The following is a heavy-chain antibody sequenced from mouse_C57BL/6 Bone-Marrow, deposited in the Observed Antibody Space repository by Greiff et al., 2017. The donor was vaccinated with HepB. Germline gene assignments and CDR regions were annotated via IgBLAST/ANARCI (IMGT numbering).Heavy chain of an antibody. V-gene: IGHV5-17*01. J-gene: IGHJ1*03. Sequence: EVKLMESGGGLVKPGGSLKLSCAASGFTFSDYGMHWVRQAPEKGLEWVAYISSGSSTIYYADTVKGRFTISRDNAKNTLFLQMTSLSSEDTAMYYCARGYYGSSPYWYFDVWGTGTTVTVSS. CDR3: ARGYYGSSPYWYFDV. CDR1: GFTFSDYG. D-gene: IGHD1-1*01. CDR2: ISSGSSTI.